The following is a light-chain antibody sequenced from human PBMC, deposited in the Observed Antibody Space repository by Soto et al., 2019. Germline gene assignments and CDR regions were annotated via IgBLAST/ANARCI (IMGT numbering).Light chain of an antibody. CDR2: DNS. V-gene: IGLV1-51*01. J-gene: IGLJ2*01. CDR1: SSNIGDNF. Sequence: QSVLTHPPSMSAAPVQKVPISCAGSSSNIGDNFVSWYQHLPGTAPKLLIFDNSQRPSEIPDRFFGSKSGTIATLAITGPQTGDEAVYYCATWDSRLSAVVFGGGTKVTVL. CDR3: ATWDSRLSAVV.